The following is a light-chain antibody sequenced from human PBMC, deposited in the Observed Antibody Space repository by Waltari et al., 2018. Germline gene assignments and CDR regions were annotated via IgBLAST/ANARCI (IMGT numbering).Light chain of an antibody. V-gene: IGKV1-12*01. J-gene: IGKJ1*01. Sequence: EIHMTQSPSSVSASVGDRVSMSCRASQDISTSLAWYQQKSGKAPSLLIYPSSTLQSRVPSRFSGAGTGTDFALTINNLHPEDFATYFCQQGDTSPPTFGPGTKVELK. CDR3: QQGDTSPPT. CDR2: PSS. CDR1: QDISTS.